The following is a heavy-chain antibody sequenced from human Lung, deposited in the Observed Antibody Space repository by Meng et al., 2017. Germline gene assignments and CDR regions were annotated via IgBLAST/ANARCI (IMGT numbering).Heavy chain of an antibody. CDR1: GDSVSSHSAA. CDR2: TYYRSKWYN. V-gene: IGHV6-1*01. CDR3: ARRQQWLHS. Sequence: QVHLHQSGPALVKPAQTLSLTCAISGDSVSSHSAAWNWIRQSPQKWLEWLGRTYYRSKWYNGYAVSVRRRITSNPDPSQYQLSLQLNSVNPEDRAVYYSARRQQWLHSWGQGTLVTVSS. D-gene: IGHD6-19*01. J-gene: IGHJ4*02.